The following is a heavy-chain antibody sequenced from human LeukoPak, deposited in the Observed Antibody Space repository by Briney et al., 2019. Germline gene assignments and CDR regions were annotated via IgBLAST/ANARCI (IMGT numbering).Heavy chain of an antibody. D-gene: IGHD2-2*01. J-gene: IGHJ5*02. CDR1: GFTFSGPA. V-gene: IGHV3-73*01. CDR2: IRSKANSYAT. CDR3: TRRIGYCSSTSCYNWFDP. Sequence: PGGSLRLSCAASGFTFSGPAMHWVRQASGKGLEWVGRIRSKANSYATAYAASVKGRFTIPRDDSKNTAYLQMNSLKTEDTAVYYCTRRIGYCSSTSCYNWFDPWGQGTLVTVSS.